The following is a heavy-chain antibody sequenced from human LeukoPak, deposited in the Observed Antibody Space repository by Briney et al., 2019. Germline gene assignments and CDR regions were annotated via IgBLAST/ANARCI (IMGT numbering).Heavy chain of an antibody. Sequence: GGSLRLSCAASGFTFSSYAMSWVRQAPGKGLEWVSTISGSGGSSYYTDSVRGRFTISRDNSKNTLYLVMNSLRAEDTAVYHCAKETSAYRYLDWWGQGTLVTVSS. V-gene: IGHV3-23*01. CDR1: GFTFSSYA. CDR3: AKETSAYRYLDW. CDR2: ISGSGGSS. D-gene: IGHD3-16*01. J-gene: IGHJ4*02.